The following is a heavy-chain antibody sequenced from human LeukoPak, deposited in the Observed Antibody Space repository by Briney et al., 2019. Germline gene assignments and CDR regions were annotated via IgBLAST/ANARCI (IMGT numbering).Heavy chain of an antibody. J-gene: IGHJ6*02. D-gene: IGHD3-3*01. V-gene: IGHV3-23*01. CDR1: GFTFSSYA. CDR2: ISGSGGST. CDR3: AKSRRITIFGVVITDYYYYGMDV. Sequence: GGSLRLSCAASGFTFSSYAMSWVRQAPGKGLEWVSAISGSGGSTYYADSVKGRFTISRDNSKNTPCLQMNSLRAEDTAVYYCAKSRRITIFGVVITDYYYYGMDVWGQGPTVTVSS.